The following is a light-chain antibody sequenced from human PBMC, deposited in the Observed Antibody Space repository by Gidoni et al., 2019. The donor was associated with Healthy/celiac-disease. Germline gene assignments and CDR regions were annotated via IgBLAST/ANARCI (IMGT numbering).Light chain of an antibody. V-gene: IGKV3-20*01. CDR2: GAS. Sequence: VLTPSPGTLSLSPGERATLSCRASQSVSSSYLAWYQQKPGQAPRLLIYGASSRATGIPDRFSGSGSGTDFTLTISRLEPEDFAVYYCQQYGSSQYXVXQGTKLEIK. CDR3: QQYGSSQYX. CDR1: QSVSSSY. J-gene: IGKJ2*01.